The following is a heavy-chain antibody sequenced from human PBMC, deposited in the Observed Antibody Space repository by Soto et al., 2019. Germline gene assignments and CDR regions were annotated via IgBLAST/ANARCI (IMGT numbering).Heavy chain of an antibody. V-gene: IGHV5-51*01. J-gene: IGHJ3*02. CDR3: ASSTSRSLRNSFTAVAVNAFDT. Sequence: PGESLKISCKGSGYSFTSYWIGWVRQMPGKGLEWMGIIYPGDSDTRYSPSFQGQVTISADKSISTAYLQWSSLKASATSMYYCASSTSRSLRNSFTAVAVNAFDTWCQG. CDR1: GYSFTSYW. D-gene: IGHD4-17*01. CDR2: IYPGDSDT.